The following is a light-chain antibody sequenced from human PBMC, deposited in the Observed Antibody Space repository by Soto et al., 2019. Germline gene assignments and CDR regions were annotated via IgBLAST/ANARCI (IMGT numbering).Light chain of an antibody. J-gene: IGKJ1*01. V-gene: IGKV3D-20*02. CDR2: DAS. CDR1: QSLRSTF. CDR3: QQRGNRPPWT. Sequence: EIVLTKSPGTLSLSPGESATLSCRTSQSLRSTFVAWYQVKPDQAPRLLIYDASTRATGVSARFSGSGSGTEFTLTISSLQSEDFAVYYCQQRGNRPPWTFGQGTKVDIK.